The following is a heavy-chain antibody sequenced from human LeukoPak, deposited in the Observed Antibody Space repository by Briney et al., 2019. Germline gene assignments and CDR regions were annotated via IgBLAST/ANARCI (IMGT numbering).Heavy chain of an antibody. J-gene: IGHJ4*02. CDR1: GFTFSSYA. CDR2: ISYDGSNK. Sequence: GGSLRLSCAASGFTFSSYAMHWVRQAPGKGLEWVAVISYDGSNKYYADSVKGRFTISRDNSKNTLYLQMNSLRAEDTAVYYCARDRAVAGPCFDYWGQGTLVTVSS. D-gene: IGHD6-19*01. V-gene: IGHV3-30-3*01. CDR3: ARDRAVAGPCFDY.